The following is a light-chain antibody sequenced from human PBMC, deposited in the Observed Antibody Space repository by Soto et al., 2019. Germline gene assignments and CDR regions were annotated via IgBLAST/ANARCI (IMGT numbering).Light chain of an antibody. CDR3: QQYNNRPYT. J-gene: IGKJ2*01. Sequence: EIMMTQSPDTLSGSPGERGTVSCRASQSISSDFAWFQLKPGQAPRLLIYGASTRSTDVPDRFSGSGSGTEFTLTISSLQSEDFAVYYCQQYNNRPYTFGQGPKLEIK. V-gene: IGKV3-15*01. CDR1: QSISSD. CDR2: GAS.